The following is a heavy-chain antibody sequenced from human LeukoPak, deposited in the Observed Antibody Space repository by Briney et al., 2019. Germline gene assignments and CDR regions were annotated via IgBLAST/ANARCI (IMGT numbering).Heavy chain of an antibody. Sequence: ASVRVSCKASGYTFTSYAMHWVRQAPGQRLEWMGWINAGNGNTKYSQEFQGRVTITRDTSASTAYMELSSLRSEDMAVYYCARELRSHFGELVNWFDPWGQGTLVTVSS. J-gene: IGHJ5*02. D-gene: IGHD3-10*01. CDR2: INAGNGNT. CDR3: ARELRSHFGELVNWFDP. CDR1: GYTFTSYA. V-gene: IGHV1-3*03.